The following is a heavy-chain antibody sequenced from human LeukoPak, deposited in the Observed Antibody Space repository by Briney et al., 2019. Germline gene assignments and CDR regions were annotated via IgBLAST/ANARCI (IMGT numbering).Heavy chain of an antibody. V-gene: IGHV4-39*07. CDR2: IYYSGST. Sequence: SETLSLTCTVSGGFISSSSYYWGWIRQPPVKGLEWIGSIYYSGSTYYNPSLKIRVTISVDTSKNQFSLKLSSVTAADTAVYYCAREVYYYYYYMDVWGKGTTVTVSS. J-gene: IGHJ6*03. CDR1: GGFISSSSYY. CDR3: AREVYYYYYYMDV.